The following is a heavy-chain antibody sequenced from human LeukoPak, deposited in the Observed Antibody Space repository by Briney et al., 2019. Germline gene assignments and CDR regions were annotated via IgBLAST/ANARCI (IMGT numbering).Heavy chain of an antibody. V-gene: IGHV3-11*06. CDR2: ISSSGSYT. J-gene: IGHJ4*02. Sequence: GGSLRLSCAASGFTFSDYYMSWIRQAPGKGLEWVSYISSSGSYTNYADSVKGRFTISRDNAKNSLYLQMNSLRAEDTAVYYCARDRGTTGTTGYFDYWGQGTLVTVSS. CDR3: ARDRGTTGTTGYFDY. CDR1: GFTFSDYY. D-gene: IGHD1-1*01.